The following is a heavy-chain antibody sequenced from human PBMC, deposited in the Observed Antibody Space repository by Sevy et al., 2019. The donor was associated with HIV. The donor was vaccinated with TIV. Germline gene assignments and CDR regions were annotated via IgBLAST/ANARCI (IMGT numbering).Heavy chain of an antibody. J-gene: IGHJ3*02. CDR3: ARHLDRSYDILTGFRPFAAFDI. CDR1: GGSISSSSYY. CDR2: IYYGGST. Sequence: SETLSLTCTVSGGSISSSSYYWGWIRQPPGKGLEWIGSIYYGGSTYYNPSLKSRVTISVDTSKNQFSLKLSSVTAADTAVYYCARHLDRSYDILTGFRPFAAFDIWGQGTMVTVSS. D-gene: IGHD3-9*01. V-gene: IGHV4-39*01.